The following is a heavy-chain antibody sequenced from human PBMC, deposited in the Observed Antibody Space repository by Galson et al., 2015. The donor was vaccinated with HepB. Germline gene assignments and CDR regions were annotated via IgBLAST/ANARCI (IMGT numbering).Heavy chain of an antibody. J-gene: IGHJ3*02. CDR1: GYTLTKLS. CDR2: FDPEDGET. Sequence: SVKVSCKVSGYTLTKLSMHWVRQAPGKGLEWMGGFDPEDGETIYAQKFQGRVTMTEDTSTDTAYMELSSLRSEDTAVYYCATHSGSYYTDDAFDIWGQGTMVTVSS. CDR3: ATHSGSYYTDDAFDI. D-gene: IGHD1-26*01. V-gene: IGHV1-24*01.